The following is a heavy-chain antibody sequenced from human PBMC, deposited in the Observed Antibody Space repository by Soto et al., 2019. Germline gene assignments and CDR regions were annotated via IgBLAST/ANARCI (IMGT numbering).Heavy chain of an antibody. CDR2: IDHSGGT. CDR1: DGSFSGYC. D-gene: IGHD3-3*01. J-gene: IGHJ3*02. V-gene: IGHV4-34*01. CDR3: ARGMSHFWSSGAFDI. Sequence: QVQLQQWGAGLLKPSETLSLTCAVYDGSFSGYCWNWIRQPPGKGLEWIGEIDHSGGTNYNPSLKSRVIISGDTSKKQFSLRVRSVTAADTAVYYCARGMSHFWSSGAFDIWGQGTMVTVSS.